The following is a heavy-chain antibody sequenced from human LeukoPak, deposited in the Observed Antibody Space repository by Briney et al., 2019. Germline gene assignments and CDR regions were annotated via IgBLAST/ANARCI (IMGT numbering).Heavy chain of an antibody. CDR3: ARDSVEYSSSSHHFDY. Sequence: SQTLSLTCAISGDSVSSNSAAWNWIRQSPSRGIEWLGRTYYRSKWYNDYAVSVKSRITINPDTSKNQFSLQLNSVTPEDTAVYYCARDSVEYSSSSHHFDYWGQGTLVTVSS. CDR2: TYYRSKWYN. D-gene: IGHD6-13*01. V-gene: IGHV6-1*01. J-gene: IGHJ4*02. CDR1: GDSVSSNSAA.